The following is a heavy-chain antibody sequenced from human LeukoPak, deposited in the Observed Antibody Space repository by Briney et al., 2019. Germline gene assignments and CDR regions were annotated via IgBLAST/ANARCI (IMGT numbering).Heavy chain of an antibody. CDR1: GYSFTSYG. J-gene: IGHJ3*02. CDR2: INTYNGNT. V-gene: IGHV1-18*01. Sequence: ASVKVSCKASGYSFTSYGISWVRQAPGQGLEWMGWINTYNGNTNYAQNVQGRVTMTTDNATSTAYMELRSLRSDDTAVYYCARDADYYGSGSYGEGEAFDIWGQGTMVIVST. D-gene: IGHD3-10*01. CDR3: ARDADYYGSGSYGEGEAFDI.